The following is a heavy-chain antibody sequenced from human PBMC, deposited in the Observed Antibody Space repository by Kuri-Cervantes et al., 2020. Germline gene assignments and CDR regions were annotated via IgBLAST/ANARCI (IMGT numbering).Heavy chain of an antibody. J-gene: IGHJ6*02. Sequence: SETLSLTCSVSGSSISSGYYWGWIRQPPGKGLECIGTIYHSGSTNYNPSLKSRVTISVDKSKNRFSLKLSSVTAADTAVYYCARGDGDAYYYYGMDVWGQGTTVTVSS. D-gene: IGHD4-17*01. CDR2: IYHSGST. V-gene: IGHV4-38-2*02. CDR3: ARGDGDAYYYYGMDV. CDR1: GSSISSGYY.